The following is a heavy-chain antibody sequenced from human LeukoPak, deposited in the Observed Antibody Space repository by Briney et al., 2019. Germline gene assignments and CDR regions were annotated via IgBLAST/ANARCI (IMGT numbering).Heavy chain of an antibody. J-gene: IGHJ4*02. CDR2: IIPIFGTA. V-gene: IGHV1-69*13. D-gene: IGHD3-22*01. Sequence: ASVKVSCKASGYTFTSYAISWVRQAPGQGLEWMGGIIPIFGTANYAQKFQGRVTITADESTSTAYMELSSLRSEDTAVYYCARLGDYYDSSGPLHYWGQGTLVTVSS. CDR1: GYTFTSYA. CDR3: ARLGDYYDSSGPLHY.